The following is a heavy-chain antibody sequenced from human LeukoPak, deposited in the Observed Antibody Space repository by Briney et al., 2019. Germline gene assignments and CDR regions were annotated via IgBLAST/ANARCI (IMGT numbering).Heavy chain of an antibody. D-gene: IGHD3-3*01. CDR3: ARDPYDFWSGYLGRDAFDI. CDR1: GGSISSSSYY. V-gene: IGHV4-39*01. J-gene: IGHJ3*02. Sequence: SETLSLTCTVSGGSISSSSYYWGWIRQPPGKGLEWIGSIYYSGSTYYNPSLKSRVTISVDTSKNQFSLKLSSVTAADTAVYYCARDPYDFWSGYLGRDAFDIWGQGTMVTVSS. CDR2: IYYSGST.